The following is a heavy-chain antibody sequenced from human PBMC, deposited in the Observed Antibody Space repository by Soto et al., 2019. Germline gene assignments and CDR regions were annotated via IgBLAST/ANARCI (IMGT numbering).Heavy chain of an antibody. J-gene: IGHJ4*02. Sequence: EVQLVESGGGLVQPGGSLRLSCAASGFTFSTCWMMWVRQAPGKGLEWVANINQDGSERYYVDSVKGRFTISRDNAKNSLYLQMNSLRAEDTAVYYCVKDNRGSYWGQGTLVTFSS. CDR1: GFTFSTCW. CDR3: VKDNRGSY. D-gene: IGHD3-10*01. V-gene: IGHV3-7*01. CDR2: INQDGSER.